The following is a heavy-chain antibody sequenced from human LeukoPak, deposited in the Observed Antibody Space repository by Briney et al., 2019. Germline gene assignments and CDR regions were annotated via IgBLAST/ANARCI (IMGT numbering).Heavy chain of an antibody. V-gene: IGHV1-24*01. CDR1: GYTLTELS. Sequence: ASVKVSCKVSGYTLTELSMHWVRQAPGKGLEWMGGFDPEDGETIYTQKFQGRVTMTEDTSTDTAYMELSSLRSEDTAVYYCATDRSQWPTGGGYYFDYWGQGTLVTVSS. J-gene: IGHJ4*02. D-gene: IGHD2-8*02. CDR2: FDPEDGET. CDR3: ATDRSQWPTGGGYYFDY.